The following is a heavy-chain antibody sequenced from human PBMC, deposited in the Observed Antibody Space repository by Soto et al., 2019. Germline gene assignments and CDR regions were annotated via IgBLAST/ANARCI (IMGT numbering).Heavy chain of an antibody. CDR2: ISGSGGST. Sequence: EVQLLESGGGLVQPGGSLRLSCAASGFTFSSYAMIWVRQAPGKGLEWVSAISGSGGSTYYADSVKGRFTISRDNSKNTLYLQMNSLRAEDTAVYYCAKSLVYYYDRRGYYYGGLNYFVYGGQGILVTVSS. CDR3: AKSLVYYYDRRGYYYGGLNYFVY. CDR1: GFTFSSYA. J-gene: IGHJ4*02. V-gene: IGHV3-23*01. D-gene: IGHD3-22*01.